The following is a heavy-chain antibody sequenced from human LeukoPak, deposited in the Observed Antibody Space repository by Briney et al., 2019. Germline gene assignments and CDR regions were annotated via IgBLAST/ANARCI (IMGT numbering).Heavy chain of an antibody. V-gene: IGHV3-7*01. J-gene: IGHJ4*02. Sequence: GGSLRLSCAASGFTFSSYSMNWVRQAPGKGLEWVANIKQDGSEKYYVDSVKGRFTISRDDAKNSLYLQMNSLRAEDTAVYYCAREGYWGQGTLVTVSS. CDR2: IKQDGSEK. CDR1: GFTFSSYS. CDR3: AREGY.